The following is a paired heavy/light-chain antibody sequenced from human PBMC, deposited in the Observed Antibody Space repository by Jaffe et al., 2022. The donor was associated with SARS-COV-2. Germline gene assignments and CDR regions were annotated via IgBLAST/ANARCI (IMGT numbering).Heavy chain of an antibody. V-gene: IGHV3-23*01. CDR3: AKDNSWLVLER. D-gene: IGHD6-19*01. Sequence: EVQVLESGGGLVQPGGSLRLSCAASGFTLSGNAMNWVRQAPGKGLEWVASISGSGGSIYYADSVEGRFTMSRDISKNTVYLQMNSLRAEDTALYYCAKDNSWLVLERWGQGTLVTVSS. J-gene: IGHJ1*01. CDR1: GFTLSGNA. CDR2: ISGSGGSI.
Light chain of an antibody. J-gene: IGLJ2*01. Sequence: QSALTQPASVSGSPGQSITISCTGTSSDVGGYNYVSWYQQHPGKAPKLLIYDVNTRPSGVSNRFSGSKSGNTASLTISGLQAEDEADYYCSSYRTSGLVFGGGTKLTVL. V-gene: IGLV2-14*01. CDR2: DVN. CDR3: SSYRTSGLV. CDR1: SSDVGGYNY.